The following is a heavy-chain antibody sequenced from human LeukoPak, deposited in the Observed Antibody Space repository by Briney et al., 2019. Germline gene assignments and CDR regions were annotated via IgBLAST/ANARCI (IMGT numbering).Heavy chain of an antibody. Sequence: SETLSLTCTVSGGSISTSNYHWGWIRQPPGKGLEWIGNIYYTGNTYYNASLKSRVTISVDTSKNQFSLKLSCVTAADTAVYYCARRRTYGDHDYWGQGTLVTVSS. CDR1: GGSISTSNYH. CDR2: IYYTGNT. J-gene: IGHJ4*02. V-gene: IGHV4-39*07. CDR3: ARRRTYGDHDY. D-gene: IGHD4-17*01.